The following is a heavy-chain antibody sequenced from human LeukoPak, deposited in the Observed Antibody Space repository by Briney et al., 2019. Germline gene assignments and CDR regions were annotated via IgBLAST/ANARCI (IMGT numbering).Heavy chain of an antibody. D-gene: IGHD3-3*01. V-gene: IGHV3-23*01. Sequence: GGSLRLSCAASGFTFSSYAMSWVRQAPGKGLEWVSAISGSGGSTYYADSVKGRFTISRDNSKNTLYLQMNSLRAEDTAVYYCAKRIYDFWSGYYRRAENHFDYWGQRTLVTVS. CDR3: AKRIYDFWSGYYRRAENHFDY. J-gene: IGHJ4*02. CDR2: ISGSGGST. CDR1: GFTFSSYA.